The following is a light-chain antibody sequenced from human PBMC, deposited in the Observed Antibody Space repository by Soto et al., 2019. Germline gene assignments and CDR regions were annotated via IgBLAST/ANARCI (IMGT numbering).Light chain of an antibody. Sequence: DIQMTQSPSTLSASVGDRVTITCRASQSISGYLAWYQQKPGKAPNLLIYQASTLQSGVSSRFSGSGFGTEFTLTISSLHPDDFATYSCQQYLRYPLTFGQGTRLEIK. CDR3: QQYLRYPLT. V-gene: IGKV1-5*03. J-gene: IGKJ5*01. CDR2: QAS. CDR1: QSISGY.